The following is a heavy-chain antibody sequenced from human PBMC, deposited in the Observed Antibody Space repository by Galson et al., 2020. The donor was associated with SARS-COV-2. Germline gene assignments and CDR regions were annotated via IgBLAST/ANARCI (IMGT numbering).Heavy chain of an antibody. D-gene: IGHD5-12*01. CDR1: GGSISSGGYY. V-gene: IGHV4-31*03. CDR2: IYYSGSI. CDR3: ARIKVATVRVYYDDGMGD. Sequence: SETLSLTCTVSGGSISSGGYYWRWIRQHPGKGLEWLGHIYYSGSIYYNPSLKSRVTISVDTSKNQLSLKLSSVTAADTAVYYWARIKVATVRVYYDDGMGDWGQGTTVTVSS. J-gene: IGHJ6*02.